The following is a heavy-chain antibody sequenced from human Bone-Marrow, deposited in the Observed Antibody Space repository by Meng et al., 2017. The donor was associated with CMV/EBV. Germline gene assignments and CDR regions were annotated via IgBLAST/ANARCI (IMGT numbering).Heavy chain of an antibody. V-gene: IGHV3-23*01. CDR1: GFTFSSYA. Sequence: SGFTFSSYAMSWVRQAPGKGLEWVSGISGSGGSTYYADSVKGRFAISRDNSKNTLNLQMNSLRAEDAAVYYCAKYSAVGERMYYFDYWGQGTLVTVSS. CDR2: ISGSGGST. CDR3: AKYSAVGERMYYFDY. D-gene: IGHD2-21*01. J-gene: IGHJ4*02.